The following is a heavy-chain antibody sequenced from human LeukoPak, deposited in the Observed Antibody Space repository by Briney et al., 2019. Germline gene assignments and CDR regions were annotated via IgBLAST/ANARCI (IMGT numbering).Heavy chain of an antibody. CDR1: GFTFSSYS. D-gene: IGHD1-7*01. V-gene: IGHV3-48*01. CDR2: ISSSSSTI. Sequence: GGSLRLSCAASGFTFSSYSMNWVRQAPGKGLEWVSYISSSSSTIYYADSVKVRFTISRDNAKNSLYLQMNSLRAEDTAVYYCARDLSSGNWNYGIDYWGQGTLVTVSS. CDR3: ARDLSSGNWNYGIDY. J-gene: IGHJ4*02.